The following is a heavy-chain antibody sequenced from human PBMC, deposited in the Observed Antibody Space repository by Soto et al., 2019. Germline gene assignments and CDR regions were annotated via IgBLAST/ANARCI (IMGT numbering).Heavy chain of an antibody. J-gene: IGHJ4*02. CDR1: GGSISSGGYY. CDR3: ARDLADSSGYYYFDY. Sequence: NPSETLSLTCTVSGGSISSGGYYWSWIRQHPGKGLEWIGYIYYSGSTYYNPSLKSRVTISVDTSKNQFSLKLSSVTAADTAVYYCARDLADSSGYYYFDYWGQGTLVTVSS. CDR2: IYYSGST. D-gene: IGHD3-22*01. V-gene: IGHV4-31*03.